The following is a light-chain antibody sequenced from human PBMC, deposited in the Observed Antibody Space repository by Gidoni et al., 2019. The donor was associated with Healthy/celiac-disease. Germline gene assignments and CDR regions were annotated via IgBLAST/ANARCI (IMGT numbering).Light chain of an antibody. CDR3: SSYPSSSTLVV. CDR2: EVS. Sequence: ALTQPASVSGSTGEATTIPCTGTSSDAGGYNYVSWYQQHPGKAPNLMIYEVSNRPTGVSTRFSGSKSGNTASLTISGLQAEDEADYYCSSYPSSSTLVVFGGGTKLTVL. V-gene: IGLV2-14*01. J-gene: IGLJ2*01. CDR1: SSDAGGYNY.